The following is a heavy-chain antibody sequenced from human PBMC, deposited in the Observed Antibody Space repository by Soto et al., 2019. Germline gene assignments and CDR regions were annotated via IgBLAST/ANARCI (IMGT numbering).Heavy chain of an antibody. V-gene: IGHV3-30*18. CDR3: AKVRHPYSSSYYFEY. CDR2: ISYDGSNK. D-gene: IGHD6-6*01. J-gene: IGHJ4*02. Sequence: GSLRLSYAAPGCTFSRYGRHWVRQAPGKGLEWVAVISYDGSNKYYADSVKGRFTISRDNSKNTLYLQMNSLRAEDTAVYYCAKVRHPYSSSYYFEYWGQGTLVTVSS. CDR1: GCTFSRYG.